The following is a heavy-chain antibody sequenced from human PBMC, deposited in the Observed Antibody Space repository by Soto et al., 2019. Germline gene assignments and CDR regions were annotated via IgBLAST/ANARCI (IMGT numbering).Heavy chain of an antibody. V-gene: IGHV1-18*01. J-gene: IGHJ5*02. D-gene: IGHD6-6*01. CDR2: ISAYNGNT. Sequence: GASVKVSCKASGYTFTSYGISWVRQAPGQGLEWMGWISAYNGNTNYAQKLQGRVTMTTDTSTSTAYMELRSLRSDDTAVYYCARILGQLVLEWFDPWGQGTLVTVSS. CDR3: ARILGQLVLEWFDP. CDR1: GYTFTSYG.